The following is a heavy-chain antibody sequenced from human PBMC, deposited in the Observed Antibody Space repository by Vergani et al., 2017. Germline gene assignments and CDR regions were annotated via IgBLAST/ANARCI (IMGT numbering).Heavy chain of an antibody. CDR3: ARLKDYYYYYMDV. CDR1: GYSFTSYW. J-gene: IGHJ6*03. CDR2: IYPGDSDT. Sequence: EVQLVQSGAEVKKPGASLKISCKCSGYSFTSYWIGWVRQMPGKGLEWMGIIYPGDSDTRYSPSFQGQVTISADKSISTAYLQWSSLKASDTAMYDCARLKDYYYYYMDVWGKGTTVTVSS. V-gene: IGHV5-51*03.